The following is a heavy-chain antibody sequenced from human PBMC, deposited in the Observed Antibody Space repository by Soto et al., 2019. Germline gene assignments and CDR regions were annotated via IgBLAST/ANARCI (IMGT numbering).Heavy chain of an antibody. J-gene: IGHJ4*02. CDR3: ARVRIAAGNYYFDY. CDR2: INAGNGNT. Sequence: ASVKVSCKASGYTFTSYAMHWVRQAPGQRLEWMGWINAGNGNTKYSQKFQGRVTITRDTSASTAYMELSSLRSEDTAVYYCARVRIAAGNYYFDYWGEGTLVTVCS. CDR1: GYTFTSYA. D-gene: IGHD6-13*01. V-gene: IGHV1-3*01.